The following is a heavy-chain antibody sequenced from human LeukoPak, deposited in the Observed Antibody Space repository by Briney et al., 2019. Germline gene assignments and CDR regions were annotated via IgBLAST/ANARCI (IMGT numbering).Heavy chain of an antibody. V-gene: IGHV3-9*01. CDR1: GFIFNNYA. J-gene: IGHJ4*02. D-gene: IGHD3-10*01. CDR2: ISWNSGSI. CDR3: ARDDGSSCFAY. Sequence: GGSLRLSCAGSGFIFNNYAMHWVRQPPGKGLEWVSGISWNSGSIDYADSVKGRFTISRDNAKNSLYLQMNSLRVEDTAVYYCARDDGSSCFAYWGQGTQVTVSS.